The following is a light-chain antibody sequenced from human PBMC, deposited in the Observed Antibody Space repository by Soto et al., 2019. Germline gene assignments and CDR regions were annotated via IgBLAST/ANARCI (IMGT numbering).Light chain of an antibody. CDR3: GSYAGGSTFYV. CDR2: EVS. V-gene: IGLV2-23*02. CDR1: SSDVGSYNL. Sequence: QSALTQPASVSGSPGQSITISCTGTSSDVGSYNLVSWYQQHPGKAPKVMIYEVSKRPSGVSNRFSGSKSGNTASLTISGRQAQDVADYYCGSYAGGSTFYVFGTGTKLTVL. J-gene: IGLJ1*01.